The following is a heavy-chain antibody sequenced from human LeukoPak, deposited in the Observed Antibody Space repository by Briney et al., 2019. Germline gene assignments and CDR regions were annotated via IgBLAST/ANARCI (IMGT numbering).Heavy chain of an antibody. Sequence: PGGSLRLSCAASGFTFSTYGLHWVRQAPGKGLEWVSYISSSSSYTNYADSVKGRFTISRDNAKNSLYLQMNSLRAEDTAVYYCAKSDSGSYYVLDYWGQGTLVTVSS. CDR2: ISSSSSYT. CDR3: AKSDSGSYYVLDY. CDR1: GFTFSTYG. V-gene: IGHV3-21*05. D-gene: IGHD1-26*01. J-gene: IGHJ4*02.